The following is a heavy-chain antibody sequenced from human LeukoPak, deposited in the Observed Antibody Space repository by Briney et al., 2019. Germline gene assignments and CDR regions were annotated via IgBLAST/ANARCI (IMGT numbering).Heavy chain of an antibody. CDR1: GFNFRNYA. CDR2: VSSDGSNK. V-gene: IGHV3-30-3*01. D-gene: IGHD2-2*01. CDR3: ARSPAVVPAYYYYYYMDV. J-gene: IGHJ6*03. Sequence: GGSLRLSCAASGFNFRNYAMHWVRQAPGKGLDWVAVVSSDGSNKYYADSVKGRFTISRDNSKSTVYLQMNSLRAEDTAVYYCARSPAVVPAYYYYYYMDVWGKGTTVTVSS.